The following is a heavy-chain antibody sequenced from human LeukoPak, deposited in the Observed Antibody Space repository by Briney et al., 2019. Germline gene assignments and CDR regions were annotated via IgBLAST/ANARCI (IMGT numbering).Heavy chain of an antibody. CDR1: GGSISSSSYY. CDR2: IYYSGST. V-gene: IGHV4-39*07. D-gene: IGHD4-23*01. Sequence: PSETLSLTCTVSGGSISSSSYYWGWIRQPPGKGLEWIGSIYYSGSTYYNPSLKSRVTISVDRSKNQFSLKLSSVTAADTAVYYCARGMVVTPDYWGQGTLVTVSS. CDR3: ARGMVVTPDY. J-gene: IGHJ4*02.